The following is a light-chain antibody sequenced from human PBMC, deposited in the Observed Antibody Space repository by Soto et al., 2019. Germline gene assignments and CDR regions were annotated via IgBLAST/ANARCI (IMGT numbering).Light chain of an antibody. CDR2: ATS. J-gene: IGKJ4*01. Sequence: DIVLTQSPATLSSSPGDRATLSCRASQSVSSRYLAWYQQRPGQPHRLLIYATSNRAAGIPERFTGTGSGTDFTLTIYSLEPEDSAVYYCQQDGSSALTFGGGTKVEIK. V-gene: IGKV3-20*01. CDR3: QQDGSSALT. CDR1: QSVSSRY.